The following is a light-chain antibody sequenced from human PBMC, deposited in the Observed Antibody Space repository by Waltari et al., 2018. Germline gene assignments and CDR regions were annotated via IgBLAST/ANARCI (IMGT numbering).Light chain of an antibody. CDR2: WAS. Sequence: DIVLTQAPDSLAVSLGARAPIPCQSSQSVLYTSNNKNYLTWYQQKPGQPPKLLISWASTRESGVPDRFSGSGSGTDFTLTISSLQAEDVAVYFCQQHFTIPLTFGGGTRVEIK. V-gene: IGKV4-1*01. J-gene: IGKJ4*01. CDR3: QQHFTIPLT. CDR1: QSVLYTSNNKNY.